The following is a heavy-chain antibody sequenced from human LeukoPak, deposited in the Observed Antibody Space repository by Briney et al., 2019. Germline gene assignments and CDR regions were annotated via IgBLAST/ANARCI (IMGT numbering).Heavy chain of an antibody. Sequence: PSETLSLTCTVSGGSISSYYWSWIRRPPGKGLEWIGYIYYSGSTNYNPSLKSRVTISVDTSKNQFSLKLSSVTAADTAVYYCARLRGFSIAARLNYYYYYMDVWGKGTTVTVSS. V-gene: IGHV4-59*12. D-gene: IGHD6-6*01. CDR2: IYYSGST. CDR3: ARLRGFSIAARLNYYYYYMDV. J-gene: IGHJ6*03. CDR1: GGSISSYY.